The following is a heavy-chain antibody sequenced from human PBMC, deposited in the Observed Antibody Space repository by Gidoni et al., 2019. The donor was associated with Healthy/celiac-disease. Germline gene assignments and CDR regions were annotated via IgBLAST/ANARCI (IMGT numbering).Heavy chain of an antibody. J-gene: IGHJ5*02. Sequence: EVQLVESGGGLVQPGGSLRLSCAASGFTFSSYAMSWVRQAPGKGLEWVSAISGSGGSTYYADSVKGRFTISRDNSKNTLYLQMNSLRAEDTAVYYCAKGGSLGIAVAGPRLPWFDPWGQGTLVTVSS. V-gene: IGHV3-23*04. CDR2: ISGSGGST. CDR3: AKGGSLGIAVAGPRLPWFDP. D-gene: IGHD6-19*01. CDR1: GFTFSSYA.